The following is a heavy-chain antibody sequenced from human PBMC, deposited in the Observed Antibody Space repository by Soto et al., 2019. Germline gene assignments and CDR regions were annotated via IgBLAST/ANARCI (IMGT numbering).Heavy chain of an antibody. V-gene: IGHV1-8*01. CDR2: MNPNSGNT. CDR3: ARVQAGDILTGPYYYYYYMDV. Sequence: ASVKVSCKASGYTFTSYDINWVRQATGQGLEWMGWMNPNSGNTGYAQTFQGRVTMTRNTSISTAYMELSSLRSEDTAVYYCARVQAGDILTGPYYYYYYMDVWGKGTTVTVSS. D-gene: IGHD3-9*01. CDR1: GYTFTSYD. J-gene: IGHJ6*03.